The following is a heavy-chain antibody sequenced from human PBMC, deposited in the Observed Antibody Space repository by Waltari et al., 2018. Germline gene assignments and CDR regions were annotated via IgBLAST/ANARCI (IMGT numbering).Heavy chain of an antibody. CDR2: IIPIFGTA. V-gene: IGHV1-69*13. Sequence: QVQLVQSGAEVKKPGSSVKVSCKASGGTFSSYAISWVRQAPGQGLEWRGGIIPIFGTANYAQKFQGRVTITADESTSTAYMELSSLRSEDTAVYYCATRVISTPLLAHTYYYYYGMDVWGQGTTVTVSS. CDR1: GGTFSSYA. J-gene: IGHJ6*02. CDR3: ATRVISTPLLAHTYYYYYGMDV. D-gene: IGHD2-15*01.